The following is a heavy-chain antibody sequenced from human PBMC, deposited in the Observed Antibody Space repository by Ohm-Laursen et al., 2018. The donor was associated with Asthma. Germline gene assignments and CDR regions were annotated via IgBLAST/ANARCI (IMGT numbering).Heavy chain of an antibody. CDR2: ISYDGSNK. J-gene: IGHJ6*02. CDR1: GFTFSSYG. V-gene: IGHV3-30*03. D-gene: IGHD3-9*01. CDR3: AREGGYDILTGYPYGMDV. Sequence: SSLRLSCTASGFTFSSYGMHWVRQAPGKGLEWVAVISYDGSNKYYADSVKGRFTISRDNSKNTLYLQMNSLRAEDTAVYYCAREGGYDILTGYPYGMDVWGQGTTVTVSS.